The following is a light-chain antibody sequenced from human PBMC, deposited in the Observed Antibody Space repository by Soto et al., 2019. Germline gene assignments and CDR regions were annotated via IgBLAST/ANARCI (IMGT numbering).Light chain of an antibody. CDR2: QAS. Sequence: DLQMTQSPSTLSASVGDRVTLTCRASQSISSWLAWYQQKPGKPPNLLIYQASSLENGVPSRFSGSGSGTEFTLTISSLQPDDFATYYCQQYSSYSVSFGGGTKVEIE. V-gene: IGKV1-5*03. J-gene: IGKJ4*01. CDR3: QQYSSYSVS. CDR1: QSISSW.